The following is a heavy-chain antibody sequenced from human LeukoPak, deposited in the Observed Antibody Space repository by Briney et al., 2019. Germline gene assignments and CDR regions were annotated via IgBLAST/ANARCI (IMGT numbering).Heavy chain of an antibody. CDR2: ISGSGGST. J-gene: IGHJ4*02. CDR1: GFTFSSYA. V-gene: IGHV3-23*01. D-gene: IGHD7-27*01. CDR3: AKDNWGSPDY. Sequence: PGGSLGLSCAASGFTFSSYAMSWVRQAPGKGLEWVSAISGSGGSTYYADSVKGRFTVSRDNSKNTLYLQMNSLRAEDTAVYYCAKDNWGSPDYWGQGTLVTVSS.